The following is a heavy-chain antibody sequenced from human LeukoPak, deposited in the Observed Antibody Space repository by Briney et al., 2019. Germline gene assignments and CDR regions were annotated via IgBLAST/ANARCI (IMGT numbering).Heavy chain of an antibody. D-gene: IGHD4-23*01. Sequence: GASVKVSCKASGYTFTSYDINWVRQATGQGLEWMGWMNPNSGNTGYAQKFQGRVTMTRNTSISTAYMELSSLRSEDTAVYYCARSVVTPRDFDYWGQGTLVTVSS. CDR2: MNPNSGNT. J-gene: IGHJ4*02. CDR3: ARSVVTPRDFDY. CDR1: GYTFTSYD. V-gene: IGHV1-8*01.